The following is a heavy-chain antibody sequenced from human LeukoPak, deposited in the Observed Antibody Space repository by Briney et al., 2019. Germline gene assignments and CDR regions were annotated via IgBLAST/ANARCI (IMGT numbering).Heavy chain of an antibody. Sequence: GGSLRLPCAASGFTFSSYGMHWVRQAPGKGLEWVAVIWYDGSNKYYVASVQGRFTISRDNSKNTLYLQMSSLRAEDTAVYYCARGDYYDSSGYYFPDAFDIWGQGTMVTVSS. CDR2: IWYDGSNK. CDR3: ARGDYYDSSGYYFPDAFDI. D-gene: IGHD3-22*01. V-gene: IGHV3-33*01. CDR1: GFTFSSYG. J-gene: IGHJ3*02.